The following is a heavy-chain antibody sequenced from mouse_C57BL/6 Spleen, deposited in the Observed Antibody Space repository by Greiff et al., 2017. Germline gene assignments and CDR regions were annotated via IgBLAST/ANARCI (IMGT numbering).Heavy chain of an antibody. CDR2: IRNKANGYTT. CDR3: GRYPHDDPYFDY. CDR1: GFTFTDYY. D-gene: IGHD2-12*01. J-gene: IGHJ2*01. Sequence: EVKLMESGGGLVQPGGSLSLSCAASGFTFTDYYMSWVRQPPGKALEWLGFIRNKANGYTTEYSASVKGRFTISRDNSQSILYLQMKDLSAEDRATYYCGRYPHDDPYFDYWGQGTTLTVSS. V-gene: IGHV7-3*01.